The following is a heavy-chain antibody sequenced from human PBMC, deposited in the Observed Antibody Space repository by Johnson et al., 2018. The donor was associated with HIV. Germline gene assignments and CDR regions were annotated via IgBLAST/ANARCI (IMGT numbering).Heavy chain of an antibody. CDR2: IKSKTDGGTT. D-gene: IGHD3-16*01. Sequence: MQLVESGGGVVQPGRSLRLSCAASGFTFSSYAMHWVRQAPGKGLEWVGRIKSKTDGGTTDYAAPVKGRFTISRDDSKNTLYLQMNSLKTEDTAVYYCTTKSLGAFDIWGQGTMVTVSS. J-gene: IGHJ3*02. V-gene: IGHV3-15*01. CDR1: GFTFSSYA. CDR3: TTKSLGAFDI.